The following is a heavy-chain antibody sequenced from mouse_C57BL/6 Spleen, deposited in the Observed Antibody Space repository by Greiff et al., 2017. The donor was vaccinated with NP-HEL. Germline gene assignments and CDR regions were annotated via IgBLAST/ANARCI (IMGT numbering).Heavy chain of an antibody. J-gene: IGHJ4*01. Sequence: VMLVESGPGLVAPSQSLSIPCTVSGFSFTSSGVDWVRQPPGKGLGLLGVLWGGGSTNYTSALMSRLSISKDNSKSQVFLKMNSLQTDDTAMYYCAKRGVYAMDYWGQGTSVTVSS. CDR2: LWGGGST. CDR1: GFSFTSSG. V-gene: IGHV2-9*01. CDR3: AKRGVYAMDY.